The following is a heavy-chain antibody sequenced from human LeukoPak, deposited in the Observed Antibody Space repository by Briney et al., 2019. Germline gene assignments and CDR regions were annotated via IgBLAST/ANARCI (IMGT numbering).Heavy chain of an antibody. CDR2: IKPDGSEK. Sequence: GGSLRLSCAASGFTFRNYWMSRVRQTPGKGLEWVATIKPDGSEKDYVHSVKGRFTISRDNAKNSLYLQMDSLRAEDTALYYCAREDMWAFDMWGQGTMVIVSS. J-gene: IGHJ3*02. CDR1: GFTFRNYW. D-gene: IGHD2-15*01. CDR3: AREDMWAFDM. V-gene: IGHV3-7*01.